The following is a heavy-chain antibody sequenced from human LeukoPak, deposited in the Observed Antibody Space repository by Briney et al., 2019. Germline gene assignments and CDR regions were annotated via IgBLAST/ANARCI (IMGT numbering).Heavy chain of an antibody. CDR2: IRYDGSNK. V-gene: IGHV3-30*02. D-gene: IGHD3-3*01. CDR3: AKDQNDFWSGYRTPLDY. J-gene: IGHJ4*02. Sequence: GGSLRLSCAASGFTFSSYGMHWVRQAPGKGLEWVAFIRYDGSNKYYADSVKGRFTISRDNSKNTLYLQMNSLRAEDTAVSYCAKDQNDFWSGYRTPLDYWGQGTLVTVSS. CDR1: GFTFSSYG.